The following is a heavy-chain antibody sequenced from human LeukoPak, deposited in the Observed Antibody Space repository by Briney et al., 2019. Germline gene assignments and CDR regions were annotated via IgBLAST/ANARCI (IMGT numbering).Heavy chain of an antibody. J-gene: IGHJ4*02. CDR2: IYYSGST. CDR1: GGSISSYY. Sequence: SETLSLTCTVSGGSISSYYWSWIRQPPGKGLEWIGYIYYSGSTNYNPSLKSRVTISVDTSKNQFSLKLSSVTAADTAVYYCARGARYYYDSSGYYYFDYWGRGTLVTVSS. V-gene: IGHV4-59*01. CDR3: ARGARYYYDSSGYYYFDY. D-gene: IGHD3-22*01.